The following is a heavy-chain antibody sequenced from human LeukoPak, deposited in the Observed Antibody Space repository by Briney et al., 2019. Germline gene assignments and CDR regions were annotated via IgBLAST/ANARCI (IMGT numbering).Heavy chain of an antibody. CDR3: ATITGSPDY. V-gene: IGHV3-30*02. D-gene: IGHD1-20*01. J-gene: IGHJ4*02. Sequence: GGSLRLSCAASGFTFSSYGMHWVRQAPGKGLEWVALISHDGENKFYADSVRGRFTISRDNSRNTVYLQMGSLRAEDTSLYYCATITGSPDYWGQGSLVTVSS. CDR1: GFTFSSYG. CDR2: ISHDGENK.